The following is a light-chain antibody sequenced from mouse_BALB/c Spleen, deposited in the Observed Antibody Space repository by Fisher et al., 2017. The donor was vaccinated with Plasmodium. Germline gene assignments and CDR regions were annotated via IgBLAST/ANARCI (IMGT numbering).Light chain of an antibody. J-gene: IGKJ5*01. V-gene: IGKV5-45*01. CDR1: QSISNY. CDR3: QHSDSWPLT. Sequence: TGDRVSLSCRASQSISNYLHWYQQKSHESPRLLISYSSQSISGIPSRFSGSGSGTDFTLSINSVETEDFGMYFCQHSDSWPLTFGAGTKLELK. CDR2: YSS.